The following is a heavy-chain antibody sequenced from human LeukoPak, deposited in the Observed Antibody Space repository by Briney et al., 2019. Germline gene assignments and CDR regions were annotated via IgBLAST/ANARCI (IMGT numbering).Heavy chain of an antibody. J-gene: IGHJ5*02. V-gene: IGHV3-30*02. CDR2: IRYDGSYK. Sequence: PGGSLRLSCAASGFTFSNYGMHWARQAPGKGLEWVTYIRYDGSYKSYADSVKGRFTISRDNSKSTLYLQMNSLRAEDTAVYYCARNNSGPFDPWGQGTLVTVSS. CDR3: ARNNSGPFDP. CDR1: GFTFSNYG. D-gene: IGHD6-25*01.